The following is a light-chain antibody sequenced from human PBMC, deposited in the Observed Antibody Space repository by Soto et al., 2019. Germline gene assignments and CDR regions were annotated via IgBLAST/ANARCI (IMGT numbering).Light chain of an antibody. CDR3: SSYTTSRTLV. V-gene: IGLV2-14*01. CDR2: DVT. CDR1: SSDVGAYDS. J-gene: IGLJ1*01. Sequence: SALTQPASVSGSPGQSITISCTGTSSDVGAYDSVAWYQHNPGKAPKLMIYDVTNRPSGVSSRFSGSKSGNTASLSISGLRAEDEADYYCSSYTTSRTLVFATGTKVTVL.